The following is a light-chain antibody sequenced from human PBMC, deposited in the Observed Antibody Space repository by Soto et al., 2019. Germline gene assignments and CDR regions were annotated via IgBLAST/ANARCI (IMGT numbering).Light chain of an antibody. Sequence: DIVMTQSPDSLAVSLGERATINCKSSQSVLYNSNNKNFLAWYQQKPGQAPRLLIYGASSRATGIPDRFSGSGSGTDFTLTISRLEPEDFAVYYCQQYGSSPITFGQGTRLEI. J-gene: IGKJ5*01. CDR3: QQYGSSPIT. CDR1: QSVLYNSNNKNF. CDR2: GAS. V-gene: IGKV4-1*01.